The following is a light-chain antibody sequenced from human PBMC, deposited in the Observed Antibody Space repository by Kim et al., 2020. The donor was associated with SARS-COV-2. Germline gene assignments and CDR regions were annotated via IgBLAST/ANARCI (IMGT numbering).Light chain of an antibody. J-gene: IGKJ1*01. Sequence: DVVMTQSPLSLPVTLGQPASISCRSRQSLVYSDGNTYLNWFQQRPGQSPRRLIYKVSNRDSGVPDRFSGSGSGTDFTLKISRVEAEDVGVYYCMQGTHWPLTFGQGTKVDIK. CDR3: MQGTHWPLT. CDR1: QSLVYSDGNTY. CDR2: KVS. V-gene: IGKV2-30*01.